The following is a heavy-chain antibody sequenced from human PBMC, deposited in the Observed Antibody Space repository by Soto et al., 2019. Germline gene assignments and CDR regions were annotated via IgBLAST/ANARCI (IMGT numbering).Heavy chain of an antibody. V-gene: IGHV3-23*01. CDR1: GFTFSSYA. CDR3: AKRLGYCSSTNCNHDAFDI. CDR2: ISGSGGST. J-gene: IGHJ3*02. Sequence: GGSLRLSCAASGFTFSSYAMSWVRQAPGKGLEWVSAISGSGGSTYYADSVKGRFTISRDNSKNTLYLQMNSLRAEDTAVYYCAKRLGYCSSTNCNHDAFDIWGQGTMVTVSS. D-gene: IGHD2-2*01.